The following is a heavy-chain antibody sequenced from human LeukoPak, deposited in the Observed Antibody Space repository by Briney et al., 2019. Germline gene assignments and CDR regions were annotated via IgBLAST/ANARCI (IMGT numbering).Heavy chain of an antibody. CDR1: GFTFSSYW. Sequence: PGGSLRLSCAASGFTFSSYWMHWVRQAPGKGLVWVSRINSDGSSTSYADSVKGRFTISRDNAKNTLYLQMNSLRAEDTAVYYCARDDAHYDFWSGYSPRWFDPWGQGTLVTVSS. CDR2: INSDGSST. V-gene: IGHV3-74*01. CDR3: ARDDAHYDFWSGYSPRWFDP. J-gene: IGHJ5*02. D-gene: IGHD3-3*01.